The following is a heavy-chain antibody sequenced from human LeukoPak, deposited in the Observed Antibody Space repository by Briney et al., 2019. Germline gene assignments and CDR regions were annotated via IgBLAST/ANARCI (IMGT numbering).Heavy chain of an antibody. CDR3: GRGFYIFWWGSVYSFDI. Sequence: SETLSLTCAVYGGSFSVYYWTWIRQPPGKGLEWIGEINHRGSTNHNPSLKSRVTISVDTSKNQFSLKLSSVTAAATAVYYCGRGFYIFWWGSVYSFDIWGRGTLVTVSS. CDR1: GGSFSVYY. D-gene: IGHD3-3*01. CDR2: INHRGST. V-gene: IGHV4-34*01. J-gene: IGHJ4*02.